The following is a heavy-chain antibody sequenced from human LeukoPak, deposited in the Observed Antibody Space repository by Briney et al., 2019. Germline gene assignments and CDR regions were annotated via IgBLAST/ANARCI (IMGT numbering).Heavy chain of an antibody. Sequence: SETLSLTCAVYGGSFSGYYWSWIRQPPGKGLEWIGYIYYSGSTNYNPSLKSRVTISVDTSKNQFSLKLSSVTAADTAVYYCARTMEGYCSGGSCYQYSYYMDVWGQRDHGNRLL. D-gene: IGHD2-15*01. CDR3: ARTMEGYCSGGSCYQYSYYMDV. CDR2: IYYSGST. V-gene: IGHV4-59*01. J-gene: IGHJ6*03. CDR1: GGSFSGYY.